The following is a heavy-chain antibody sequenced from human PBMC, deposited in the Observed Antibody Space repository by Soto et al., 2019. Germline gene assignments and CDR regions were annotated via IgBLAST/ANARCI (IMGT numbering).Heavy chain of an antibody. CDR2: IQPRCTST. CDR3: ARERDDSYGYPFDY. CDR1: GYTFTRNF. J-gene: IGHJ4*01. D-gene: IGHD5-18*01. Sequence: EASVKVSCKASGYTFTRNFMHWVREAPGQGLEWMGVIQPRCTSTSYAQKFQGSVTMTRDTSTSTVYMELSSLRSEDTAVYYCARERDDSYGYPFDYWG. V-gene: IGHV1-46*01.